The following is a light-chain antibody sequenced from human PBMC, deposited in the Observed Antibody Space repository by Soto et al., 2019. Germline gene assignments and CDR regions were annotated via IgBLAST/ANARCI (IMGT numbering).Light chain of an antibody. V-gene: IGKV4-1*01. CDR1: QSVLSNSNNQNY. CDR3: QQYFSTPT. J-gene: IGKJ4*01. Sequence: DIVMTQSPDSLAVSLGERATINCKSNQSVLSNSNNQNYLAWYQQKPGQPPKLLIYWASTRESGVPDRFSGSGSGTDFTLTVSSLQAEDVAVYYCQQYFSTPTFGGGTKVEI. CDR2: WAS.